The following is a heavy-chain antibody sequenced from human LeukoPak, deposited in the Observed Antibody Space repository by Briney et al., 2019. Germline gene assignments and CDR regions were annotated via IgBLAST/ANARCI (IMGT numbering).Heavy chain of an antibody. Sequence: SVKVSCKASGGTFSSYAISWVRQAPGQGLEWMGGIIPIFGTANYAQKFQGRVTITADESTSTAYMELSSLRSEDTAVYYCARGDGYCSSSSCNDAFDIWGQGTMVTVSS. CDR2: IIPIFGTA. CDR3: ARGDGYCSSSSCNDAFDI. V-gene: IGHV1-69*13. CDR1: GGTFSSYA. J-gene: IGHJ3*02. D-gene: IGHD2-2*01.